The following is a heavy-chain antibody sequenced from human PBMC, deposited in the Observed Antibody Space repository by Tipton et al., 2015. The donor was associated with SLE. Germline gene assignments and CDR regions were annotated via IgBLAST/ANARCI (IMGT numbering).Heavy chain of an antibody. CDR2: IYSTGNT. V-gene: IGHV4-39*07. CDR1: GGSISGSGHF. J-gene: IGHJ1*01. Sequence: TLSLTCTVSGGSISGSGHFWGWIRQPPGKGLEWIGSIYSTGNTYYNPSLKSRATMSVDTSKNHFSLKLTSVTAADTAIYYCSVDGGQNSGWTGWDFQNWGQGTLVTVSS. D-gene: IGHD6-19*01. CDR3: SVDGGQNSGWTGWDFQN.